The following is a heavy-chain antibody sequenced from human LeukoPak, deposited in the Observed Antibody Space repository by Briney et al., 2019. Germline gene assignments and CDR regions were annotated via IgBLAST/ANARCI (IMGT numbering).Heavy chain of an antibody. CDR2: IKQDGSEK. D-gene: IGHD1-26*01. J-gene: IGHJ3*02. V-gene: IGHV3-7*01. Sequence: PGGSLRLSCAASGFTFSGYWVTWVRQAPGKGLEWVANIKQDGSEKNYVDSVKGRFTISRDNAKNSLYLQMNSLRAEDTAVYYCTTRVPAAFDIWGQGTIVTVSS. CDR3: TTRVPAAFDI. CDR1: GFTFSGYW.